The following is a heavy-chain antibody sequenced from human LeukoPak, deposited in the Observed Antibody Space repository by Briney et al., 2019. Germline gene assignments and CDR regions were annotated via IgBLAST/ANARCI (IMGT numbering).Heavy chain of an antibody. CDR2: ISGSGSTI. Sequence: GGSLRLSCAASGFTFSSYAMSWVRQAPGKGLEWVSAISGSGSTIYYADSVKGRFTISRDNAKNSLYLQMNSLRAEDTAVYYCASRGALYCSSTSCAFDIWGQGTMVTVSS. CDR3: ASRGALYCSSTSCAFDI. J-gene: IGHJ3*02. D-gene: IGHD2-2*01. V-gene: IGHV3-48*04. CDR1: GFTFSSYA.